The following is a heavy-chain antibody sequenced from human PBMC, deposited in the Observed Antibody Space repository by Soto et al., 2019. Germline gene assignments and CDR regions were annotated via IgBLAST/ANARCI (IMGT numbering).Heavy chain of an antibody. CDR3: EIGMGNRLTYYYYYYYMDV. Sequence: ASVKVSCKASGYTFTSYDINWVRQATGQGLEWMGWMNPNSGNTGYAQKFQGRVTMTRNTSISTAYMELSSLRSEDTAVYYCEIGMGNRLTYYYYYYYMDVWGKGTTVTVSS. D-gene: IGHD2-8*01. V-gene: IGHV1-8*01. CDR2: MNPNSGNT. J-gene: IGHJ6*03. CDR1: GYTFTSYD.